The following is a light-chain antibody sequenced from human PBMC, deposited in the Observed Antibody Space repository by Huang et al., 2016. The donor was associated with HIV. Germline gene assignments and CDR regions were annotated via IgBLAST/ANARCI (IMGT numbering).Light chain of an antibody. CDR2: DAS. CDR1: QDISNY. Sequence: DIQMTQSPSSLSASVGDRVTITCQESQDISNYLNWYQQKPGKAPKLLIYDASNLETGVPSRFSGSGSGTDFTFTISSLQPEDIATYYCQQYDNLLITFGPGTKVDIK. CDR3: QQYDNLLIT. J-gene: IGKJ3*01. V-gene: IGKV1-33*01.